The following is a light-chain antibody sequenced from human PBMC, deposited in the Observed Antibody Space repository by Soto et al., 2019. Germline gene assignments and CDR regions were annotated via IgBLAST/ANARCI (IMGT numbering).Light chain of an antibody. CDR3: QQYDSYWT. CDR2: GAS. Sequence: DIQMTQSPSTLSASLGDRVTITCRASQIISSRLAWYQQTPGKAPKLLIYGASTLESGVPSRFSGSGSGTEFTLTISSLQPDDFATYYCQQYDSYWTFGQGTKGDNK. J-gene: IGKJ1*01. V-gene: IGKV1-5*01. CDR1: QIISSR.